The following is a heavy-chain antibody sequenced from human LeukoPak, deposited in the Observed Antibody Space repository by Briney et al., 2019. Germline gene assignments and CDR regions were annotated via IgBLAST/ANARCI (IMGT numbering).Heavy chain of an antibody. V-gene: IGHV1-18*01. D-gene: IGHD2-2*01. CDR3: ARAGYCSSTSCYHQPNNWFGP. CDR2: ISAYNGNT. J-gene: IGHJ5*02. Sequence: ASVKVSCKASGYTFTSYGISWVRQAPGQGLEWMGWISAYNGNTNYAQKLQGRVTMTTDTSTSTAYMELRSLRPDDTAVYYCARAGYCSSTSCYHQPNNWFGPWGQGTLVTVSS. CDR1: GYTFTSYG.